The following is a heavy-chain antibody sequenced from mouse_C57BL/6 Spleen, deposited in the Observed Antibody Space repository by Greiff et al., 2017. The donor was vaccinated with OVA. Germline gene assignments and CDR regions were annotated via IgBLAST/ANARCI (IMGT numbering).Heavy chain of an antibody. CDR2: ISDGGSYT. CDR3: AREGLALSWFAY. D-gene: IGHD3-3*01. CDR1: GFTFSSYA. Sequence: EVHLVESGGGLVKPGGSLKLSCAASGFTFSSYAMSWVRQTPEKRLEWVATISDGGSYTYYPDNVKGRFTISRDNAKNNLYLQMSHLKSEDTAMYYCAREGLALSWFAYWGQGTLVTVSA. V-gene: IGHV5-4*01. J-gene: IGHJ3*01.